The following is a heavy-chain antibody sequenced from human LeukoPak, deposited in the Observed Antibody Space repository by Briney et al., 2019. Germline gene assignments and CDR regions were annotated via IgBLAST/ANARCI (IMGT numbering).Heavy chain of an antibody. D-gene: IGHD3-10*01. CDR3: ARGFGGSGPWSYYGMDV. CDR2: INPSGGST. J-gene: IGHJ6*02. V-gene: IGHV1-46*01. CDR1: GYTFTSYY. Sequence: GASVKVSCKASGYTFTSYYMHWVRQAPGQGLEWMGIINPSGGSTSYAQKFQGRVTMTRDTSKTTVYMELSSLRSEDTAVYYCARGFGGSGPWSYYGMDVWGQGTTVTVSS.